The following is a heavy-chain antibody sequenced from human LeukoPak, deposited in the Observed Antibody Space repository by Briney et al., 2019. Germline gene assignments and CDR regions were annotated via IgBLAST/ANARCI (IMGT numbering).Heavy chain of an antibody. D-gene: IGHD3-22*01. J-gene: IGHJ4*02. CDR2: ISGSSTDI. Sequence: GGSLRLSCAASGFTFSNYAMNWVRQAPGKGLEWVSSISGSSTDIYYADSVKGRFTISRDNAKNSLYLQINSLRAEDTAIYYCARRGFYDSSGYDYWGQGTLVTVSS. CDR3: ARRGFYDSSGYDY. CDR1: GFTFSNYA. V-gene: IGHV3-21*06.